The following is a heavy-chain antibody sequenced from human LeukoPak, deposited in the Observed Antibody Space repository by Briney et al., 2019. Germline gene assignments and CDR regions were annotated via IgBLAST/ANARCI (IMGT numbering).Heavy chain of an antibody. CDR2: ISNNGGST. V-gene: IGHV3-64*01. CDR3: AKNGYDFRGVADY. J-gene: IGHJ4*02. Sequence: GGSLRLSCVASGFTFSSYAMHWVRQAPGKGLEYVSAISNNGGSTYYANSVKGRFTISRDNSKNTLSLQMGSLRAEDTAVYYCAKNGYDFRGVADYWGQGTLVTVSS. D-gene: IGHD3-3*01. CDR1: GFTFSSYA.